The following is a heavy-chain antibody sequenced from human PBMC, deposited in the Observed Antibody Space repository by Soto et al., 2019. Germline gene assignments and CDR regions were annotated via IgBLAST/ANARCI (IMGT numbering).Heavy chain of an antibody. V-gene: IGHV1-3*01. J-gene: IGHJ4*02. Sequence: ASVKVSCKASGYTFTNYAMHWVRQAPGQRLEWMGWINGGNGNTKYSPKLQDRVTITRDTSANTAYMELSSLRSEDTALYYCARDGVAAGNINFDYWGQGTLVTVSS. CDR1: GYTFTNYA. CDR2: INGGNGNT. CDR3: ARDGVAAGNINFDY. D-gene: IGHD6-25*01.